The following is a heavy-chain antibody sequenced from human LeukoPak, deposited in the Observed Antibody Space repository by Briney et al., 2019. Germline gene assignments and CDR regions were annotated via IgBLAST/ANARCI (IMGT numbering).Heavy chain of an antibody. CDR1: GYTFTGYY. J-gene: IGHJ4*02. D-gene: IGHD3-3*02. V-gene: IGHV1-2*02. CDR3: ARLHFSLYSFDY. CDR2: INPNSGGT. Sequence: GASVTVSCKASGYTFTGYYMHWVRQAPGQGLEWMGWINPNSGGTNYAQKFQGRVTMTRDTSISTAYMELSRLRSDDTAVYYCARLHFSLYSFDYWGQGTLVTVSS.